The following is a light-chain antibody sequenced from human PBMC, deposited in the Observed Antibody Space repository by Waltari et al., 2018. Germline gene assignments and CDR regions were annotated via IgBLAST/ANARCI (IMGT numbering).Light chain of an antibody. CDR1: SPNIGAGFD. Sequence: QSVLTQPPSVSGAPGQTVAIPCTGPSPNIGAGFDVFWYQQLPGTAPKVLIYGNTYRSSGVPDRVSGYKSGTSATLSITGLQVEDEADYFCQAYDNTLSGAVFGGGTKLTVL. CDR2: GNT. V-gene: IGLV1-40*01. CDR3: QAYDNTLSGAV. J-gene: IGLJ3*02.